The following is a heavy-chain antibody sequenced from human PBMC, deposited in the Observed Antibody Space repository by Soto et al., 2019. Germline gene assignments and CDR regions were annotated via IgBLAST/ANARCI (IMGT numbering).Heavy chain of an antibody. D-gene: IGHD6-13*01. CDR3: ARHEDLAGDFDY. V-gene: IGHV4-39*01. Sequence: SETLSLTCTVSGGSISSSSYYWGWIRQPPGKGLEWIGSIYYSGSTYYNPSLKSRVTISVDTSKNQFSLKLSSVTAADTAVYYCARHEDLAGDFDYWGQGTLVTVSS. CDR2: IYYSGST. CDR1: GGSISSSSYY. J-gene: IGHJ4*02.